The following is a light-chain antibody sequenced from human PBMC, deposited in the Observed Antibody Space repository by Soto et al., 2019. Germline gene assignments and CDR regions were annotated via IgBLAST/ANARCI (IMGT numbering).Light chain of an antibody. CDR3: QHRANWPLT. V-gene: IGKV3-11*01. J-gene: IGKJ4*01. CDR2: DAS. CDR1: QSVTSY. Sequence: EIVLTQSPATLSLSPGERATLSCRASQSVTSYLAWYQQKPGQAPRLLIYDASNRATGIPGRFSGSGSGTEFTLTISSLEPEDFAVYYCQHRANWPLTFGGGTKVEIK.